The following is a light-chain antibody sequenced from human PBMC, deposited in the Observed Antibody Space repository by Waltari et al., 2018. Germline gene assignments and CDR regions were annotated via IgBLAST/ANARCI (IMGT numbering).Light chain of an antibody. Sequence: EIVVTQSPATLSVSPGERVTPSCRASQNVATSLAWYQQKPGQTPRLLIFGAYSRASGVPARFSGSGSGTDFTLAISSLQSEDFAVDYCQQYEDWPRHSFGGGTKVQIE. CDR1: QNVATS. CDR2: GAY. V-gene: IGKV3-15*01. J-gene: IGKJ4*01. CDR3: QQYEDWPRHS.